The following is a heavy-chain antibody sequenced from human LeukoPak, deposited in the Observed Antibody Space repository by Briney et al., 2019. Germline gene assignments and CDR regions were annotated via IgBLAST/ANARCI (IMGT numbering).Heavy chain of an antibody. J-gene: IGHJ4*02. Sequence: GGSLRLSCAASGFTVSSNYMSWVRQAPGKGLEWVSVIYSGGSSYYADSVKGRFTISRDNSKNTVYLQMNSLRVEDTAVYYCAGDTATPSGYWGQGTLVTVSS. CDR3: AGDTATPSGY. CDR2: IYSGGSS. V-gene: IGHV3-66*01. D-gene: IGHD5-18*01. CDR1: GFTVSSNY.